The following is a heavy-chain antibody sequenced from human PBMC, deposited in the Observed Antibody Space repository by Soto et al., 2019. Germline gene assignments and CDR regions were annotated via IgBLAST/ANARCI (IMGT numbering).Heavy chain of an antibody. CDR1: GLSFNSEA. Sequence: GLSFNSEALSCVRNATGKGLEWVSAISGSGGSTSYADSVKGRITISRDNTKNTQYLQMNSLRAEDTAVYYCANPWGVTGCYYGNDFWGQGTLRTGSS. J-gene: IGHJ4*02. CDR3: ANPWGVTGCYYGNDF. D-gene: IGHD1-26*01. CDR2: ISGSGGST. V-gene: IGHV3-23*01.